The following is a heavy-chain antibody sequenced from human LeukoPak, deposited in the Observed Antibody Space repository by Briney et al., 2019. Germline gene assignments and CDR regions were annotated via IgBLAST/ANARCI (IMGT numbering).Heavy chain of an antibody. CDR1: GYSFTSYW. Sequence: GESLKISCKGSGYSFTSYWIAWVRQMPGKGLEWMGIIYPGDSDTKYSPSFQGQVTISADKSTSTAYLQWSSLKASDTAMYYCARLMRELSFYNWFDPWGQGSLVTVSS. D-gene: IGHD3-16*02. V-gene: IGHV5-51*01. J-gene: IGHJ5*02. CDR3: ARLMRELSFYNWFDP. CDR2: IYPGDSDT.